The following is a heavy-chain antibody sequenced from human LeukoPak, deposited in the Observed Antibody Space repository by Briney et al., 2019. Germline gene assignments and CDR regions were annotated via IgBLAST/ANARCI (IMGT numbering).Heavy chain of an antibody. CDR1: GYTFTGSY. CDR3: ARGSGWYYFAY. D-gene: IGHD6-19*01. V-gene: IGHV1-2*02. Sequence: GASVKVSCKASGYTFTGSYVHWVRQAPGQGLEWMGWINPNSGGTNYAQKFQGRVTMTRDTSISTAYMELSRLRSDDTAMYYCARGSGWYYFAYWGQGTLVTVSS. CDR2: INPNSGGT. J-gene: IGHJ4*02.